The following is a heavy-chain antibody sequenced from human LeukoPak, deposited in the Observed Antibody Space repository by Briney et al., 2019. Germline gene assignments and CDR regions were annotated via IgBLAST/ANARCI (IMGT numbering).Heavy chain of an antibody. CDR2: INPNSGGT. D-gene: IGHD6-19*01. Sequence: ASVKVSCRASGYTFTGYYMHWVRQAPGQGLEWMGWINPNSGGTNYAQKFQGRVTMTRDTSISTAYMELSRLRSDDTAVYYCASPGIAVAGTAGYWGQGTLVTVSS. V-gene: IGHV1-2*02. J-gene: IGHJ4*02. CDR3: ASPGIAVAGTAGY. CDR1: GYTFTGYY.